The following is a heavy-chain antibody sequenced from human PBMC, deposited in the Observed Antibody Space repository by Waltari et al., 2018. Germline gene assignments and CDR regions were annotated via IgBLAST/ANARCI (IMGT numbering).Heavy chain of an antibody. CDR1: GYTFPSYD. CDR2: SNPNRGNT. D-gene: IGHD6-6*01. CDR3: ARGWYSSSSGVDY. J-gene: IGHJ4*02. V-gene: IGHV1-8*01. Sequence: QVQLVQSGAEVKKPGASVKVSCKASGYTFPSYDIKWVRQATGQGLEWMGWSNPNRGNTGDAQKFQGRVTMTRNTSISTAYMELSSLRSEDTAVYYCARGWYSSSSGVDYWGQGTLVTVSS.